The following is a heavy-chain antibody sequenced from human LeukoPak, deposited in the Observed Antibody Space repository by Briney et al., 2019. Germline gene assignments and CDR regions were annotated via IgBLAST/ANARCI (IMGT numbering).Heavy chain of an antibody. CDR1: GFTFSSYA. CDR3: ASRGYCSSTSCPDS. D-gene: IGHD2-2*01. J-gene: IGHJ4*02. Sequence: PGGSLRLSCAASGFTFSSYAMHWVRQAPGKGLEWVAVISYDGSNKYYADSVKGRFTISRDNSKNTLYLQMNSLRVEDTAVYYCASRGYCSSTSCPDSWGQGTLVTVSS. CDR2: ISYDGSNK. V-gene: IGHV3-30-3*01.